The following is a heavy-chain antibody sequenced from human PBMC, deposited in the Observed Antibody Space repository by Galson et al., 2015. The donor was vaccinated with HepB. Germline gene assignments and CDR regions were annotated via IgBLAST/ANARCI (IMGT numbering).Heavy chain of an antibody. D-gene: IGHD6-19*01. V-gene: IGHV3-33*01. Sequence: SLRLSCAASGFTFSSFGMHWVRQAPGKGLEWVAGIWYDGSNKYYADSVTGRFTISRDSSKNTLYLHMSSLRAEDSAVYYCARDALFYSSGWTNWFDPWGQGTLVTGTS. CDR1: GFTFSSFG. CDR3: ARDALFYSSGWTNWFDP. CDR2: IWYDGSNK. J-gene: IGHJ5*02.